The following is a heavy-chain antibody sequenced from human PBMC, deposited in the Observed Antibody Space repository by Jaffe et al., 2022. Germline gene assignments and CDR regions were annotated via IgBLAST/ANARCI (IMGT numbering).Heavy chain of an antibody. D-gene: IGHD4-4*01. V-gene: IGHV4-59*01. CDR3: ARTDTSNKGHAFDI. J-gene: IGHJ3*02. Sequence: QVQLQESGPGLVKPSETLSLTCTVSGGSISSYYWSWIRQPPGKGLEWIGYIYYSGSTNYNPSLKSRVTISVDTSKNQFSLKLSSVTAADTAVYYCARTDTSNKGHAFDIWGQGTMVTVSS. CDR2: IYYSGST. CDR1: GGSISSYY.